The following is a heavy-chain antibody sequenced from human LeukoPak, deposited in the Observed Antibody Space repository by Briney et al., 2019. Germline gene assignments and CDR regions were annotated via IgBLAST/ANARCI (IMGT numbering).Heavy chain of an antibody. CDR1: GGSISSSSYY. CDR2: IYYSGST. J-gene: IGHJ3*02. Sequence: SETLSLTCTVSGGSISSSSYYWGWLRQPPGKGLEWIGSIYYSGSTYYNPSLKSRVTISVDTSKNQFSLKLSSVTAADTAVYYCASRPPLSGSSGGDAFDIWGQGTMVTVSS. V-gene: IGHV4-39*01. D-gene: IGHD6-19*01. CDR3: ASRPPLSGSSGGDAFDI.